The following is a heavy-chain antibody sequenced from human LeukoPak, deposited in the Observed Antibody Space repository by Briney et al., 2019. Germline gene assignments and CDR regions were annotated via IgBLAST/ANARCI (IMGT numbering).Heavy chain of an antibody. Sequence: ASVKVSCKASGYTFTGYYMHWVRQAPGQGLEWMGWINPNSGGTNYEQKFQARVTMTRDTSISTAYMELRRLTSDATAVYYCATWAVTTNYWGQGTLVTVSS. CDR1: GYTFTGYY. CDR3: ATWAVTTNY. D-gene: IGHD4-17*01. CDR2: INPNSGGT. J-gene: IGHJ4*02. V-gene: IGHV1-2*02.